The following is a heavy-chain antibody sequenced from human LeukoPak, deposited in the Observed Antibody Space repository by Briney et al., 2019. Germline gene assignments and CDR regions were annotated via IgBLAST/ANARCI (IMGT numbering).Heavy chain of an antibody. D-gene: IGHD1-14*01. J-gene: IGHJ4*02. CDR3: VKDLDNHYYQTLFDY. Sequence: PGGSLRLSCAASGFTFSNYNMAWVRQAPGKGLEYVSAISNNGGSTYYADSVKGRFTISRDNSKNTLYLQMSSLRAEDTAVYYCVKDLDNHYYQTLFDYWGQGTLVTVSS. V-gene: IGHV3-64D*06. CDR2: ISNNGGST. CDR1: GFTFSNYN.